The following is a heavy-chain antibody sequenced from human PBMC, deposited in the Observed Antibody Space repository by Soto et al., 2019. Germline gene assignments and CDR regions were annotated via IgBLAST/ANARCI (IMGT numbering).Heavy chain of an antibody. V-gene: IGHV4-34*01. CDR3: AKDRREEYYDFWSGYPYYYGMDV. CDR2: INHSGST. J-gene: IGHJ6*02. CDR1: GGSFRGYY. D-gene: IGHD3-3*01. Sequence: SETLSLTCAVYGGSFRGYYWGWIRQPPGRGLEWIGEINHSGSTDSNPSLKSRVTISVDTSKNQFSLKLSSVTAADTAVYYCAKDRREEYYDFWSGYPYYYGMDVWGQGTTVTVS.